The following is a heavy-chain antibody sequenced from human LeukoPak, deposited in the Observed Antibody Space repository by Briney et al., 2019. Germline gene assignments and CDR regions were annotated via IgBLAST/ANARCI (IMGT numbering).Heavy chain of an antibody. CDR2: IKQDGSEK. V-gene: IGHV3-7*01. J-gene: IGHJ6*02. D-gene: IGHD4-17*01. CDR1: GFTFSSYW. Sequence: GGSLRLSCAASGFTFSSYWMSWVRQAPGKGLEWVANIKQDGSEKYYVDSVKGRFTISRDNAKNSLYLQMNSLRAEDTAVYYCARGGDYAPYYYYGMDVWGQGTTVTVSS. CDR3: ARGGDYAPYYYYGMDV.